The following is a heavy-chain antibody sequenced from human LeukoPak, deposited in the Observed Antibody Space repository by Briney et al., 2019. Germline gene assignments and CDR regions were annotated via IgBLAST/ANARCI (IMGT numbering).Heavy chain of an antibody. CDR1: GGSFSGYY. CDR2: INHSGST. J-gene: IGHJ5*02. Sequence: SETLSLTCAVYGGSFSGYYWSWIRQPPGKGLEWIGEINHSGSTNYNPSLKSRVTISVDTSKNQFSLKLSSVTAADTAVYYCARGSPFDPWGQGTLVTVSS. CDR3: ARGSPFDP. V-gene: IGHV4-34*01.